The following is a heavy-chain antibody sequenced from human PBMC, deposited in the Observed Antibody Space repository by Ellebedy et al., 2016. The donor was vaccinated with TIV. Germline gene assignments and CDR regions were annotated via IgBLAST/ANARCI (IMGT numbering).Heavy chain of an antibody. CDR1: GYTFTTYG. D-gene: IGHD2-2*01. CDR2: IGTYEGNT. V-gene: IGHV1-18*04. CDR3: AREAKDGSTFDY. J-gene: IGHJ4*02. Sequence: AASVKVSCKASGYTFTTYGITWVRQAPGQGPEWMGWIGTYEGNTKYAQKLQGRVTMTRDTSTSTAYMELRSLRSDDTAVYYCAREAKDGSTFDYWGQGTLVTVSS.